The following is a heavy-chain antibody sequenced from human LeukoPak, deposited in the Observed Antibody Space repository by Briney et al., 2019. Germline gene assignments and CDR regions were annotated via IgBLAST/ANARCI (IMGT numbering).Heavy chain of an antibody. D-gene: IGHD3-10*01. CDR1: GGSFSGYY. CDR2: INHSGGT. J-gene: IGHJ4*02. V-gene: IGHV4-34*01. CDR3: ARVKGFGELSHIDY. Sequence: SETLSLTCAVYGGSFSGYYWSWIRQPPGKGLEWIGEINHSGGTNYNPSLKSRVTISVDTSKNQFSLKLSSVTAADTAVYHCARVKGFGELSHIDYWGQGTLVTVSS.